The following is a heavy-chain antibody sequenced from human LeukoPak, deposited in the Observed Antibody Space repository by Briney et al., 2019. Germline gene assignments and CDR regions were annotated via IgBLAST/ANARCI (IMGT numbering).Heavy chain of an antibody. V-gene: IGHV1-69*01. CDR1: GFTFSSYA. CDR2: IIPIFGTA. CDR3: ARVTHMRGGTDY. D-gene: IGHD3-16*01. Sequence: GGSLRLSCAASGFTFSSYAISWVRQAPGQGLEWMGGIIPIFGTANYAQKFQGRVTITADESTSTAYMELSSLRSEDTAVYYCARVTHMRGGTDYWGQGTLVTVSS. J-gene: IGHJ4*02.